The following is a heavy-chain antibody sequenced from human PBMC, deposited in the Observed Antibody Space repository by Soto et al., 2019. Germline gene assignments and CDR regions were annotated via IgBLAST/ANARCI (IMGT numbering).Heavy chain of an antibody. CDR2: IIPSFGTG. CDR3: TRESCRSHSCHLSDYNYGMDV. Sequence: SVKVSCKASGVTSSTHTISWVRQAPGQGLEWVGGIIPSFGTGKYAQSFQGRVTITADASTSTAYLELSNLRSEDTAVYYCTRESCRSHSCHLSDYNYGMDVWGQGTTVTVSS. J-gene: IGHJ6*02. D-gene: IGHD2-2*01. CDR1: GVTSSTHT. V-gene: IGHV1-69*13.